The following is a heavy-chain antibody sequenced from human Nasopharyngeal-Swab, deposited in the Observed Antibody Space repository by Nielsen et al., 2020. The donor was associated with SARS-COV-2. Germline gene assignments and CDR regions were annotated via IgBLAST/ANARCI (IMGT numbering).Heavy chain of an antibody. Sequence: GGSLRLSCAASGFTFSTYWMSWVRQAPGKGLEWVANIKQDGSGKYYVDSVKGRFTISRDNAKNSLYLQMNSLRAEDTAVYYCARVGWWFHYYFDYWGQGTLVTVSS. CDR3: ARVGWWFHYYFDY. V-gene: IGHV3-7*01. D-gene: IGHD2-15*01. CDR2: IKQDGSGK. CDR1: GFTFSTYW. J-gene: IGHJ4*02.